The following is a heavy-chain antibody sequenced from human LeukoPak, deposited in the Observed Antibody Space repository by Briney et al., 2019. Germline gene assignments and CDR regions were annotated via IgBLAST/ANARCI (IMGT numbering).Heavy chain of an antibody. CDR2: ISSSSSTI. CDR3: AREVDTAMADY. Sequence: GGSLRLSCAASGFTFSSYSMNWVRQAPGKGLEWVSYISSSSSTIYYADSVKGRFTISRDNAKNSLYLQMNSLRAEDAAVYYCAREVDTAMADYWGQGTLVTVSS. D-gene: IGHD5-18*01. V-gene: IGHV3-48*01. J-gene: IGHJ4*02. CDR1: GFTFSSYS.